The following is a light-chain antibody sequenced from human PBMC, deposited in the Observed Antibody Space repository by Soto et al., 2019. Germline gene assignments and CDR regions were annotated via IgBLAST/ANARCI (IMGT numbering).Light chain of an antibody. J-gene: IGKJ1*01. Sequence: DIPMTQSPSSLSASVGDRLTITCRASRSINTYVNWYRQRPGKAPELLIYSASSLHFGVPSRFSGSGAGTDFTFTINSLLPEDLAIYYCQQTYSSPRTFGQGTKVDIK. CDR3: QQTYSSPRT. CDR2: SAS. V-gene: IGKV1-39*01. CDR1: RSINTY.